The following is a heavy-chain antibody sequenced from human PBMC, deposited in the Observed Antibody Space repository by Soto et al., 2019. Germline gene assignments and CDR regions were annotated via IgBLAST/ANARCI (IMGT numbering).Heavy chain of an antibody. Sequence: EVQLVESGGGLVQPGGSLKLSCAASGFTFSGSAMHWVRQASGKGLEWVGRIRSKANSYATAYAASVKGRFTISRDDSKNTAYLQMNSLKTEDTAVYYCTRHVPYSSGWYYAFDIWGQGTTVTVSS. CDR2: IRSKANSYAT. J-gene: IGHJ3*02. D-gene: IGHD6-19*01. CDR1: GFTFSGSA. CDR3: TRHVPYSSGWYYAFDI. V-gene: IGHV3-73*01.